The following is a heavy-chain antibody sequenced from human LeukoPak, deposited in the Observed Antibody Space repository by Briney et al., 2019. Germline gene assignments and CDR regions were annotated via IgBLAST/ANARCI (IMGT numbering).Heavy chain of an antibody. CDR3: ARASISSSYQYYFDY. J-gene: IGHJ4*02. D-gene: IGHD2-2*01. CDR2: ISYDGSNK. V-gene: IGHV3-30-3*01. CDR1: GFTFSDYY. Sequence: GGSLRLSCAASGFTFSDYYMSWVRQAPGKGLEWVAVISYDGSNKYYADSVKGRFTISRDNSKNTLYLQMNSLRAEDTAVYYCARASISSSYQYYFDYWGQGTLVTVSS.